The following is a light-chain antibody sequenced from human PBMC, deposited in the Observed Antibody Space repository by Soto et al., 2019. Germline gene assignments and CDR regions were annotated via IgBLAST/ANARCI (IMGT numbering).Light chain of an antibody. V-gene: IGLV2-14*01. J-gene: IGLJ3*02. CDR2: EVS. Sequence: QSALTQPASVSGSPGQSITISCTGTSSDVGAYNYVSWYQQHPGKAPKLMIYEVSNRPSGVSNRFSGSKSGNTASLTISGLQAEDEADYDCSSYTSSSTGVFGGGTKLTVL. CDR1: SSDVGAYNY. CDR3: SSYTSSSTGV.